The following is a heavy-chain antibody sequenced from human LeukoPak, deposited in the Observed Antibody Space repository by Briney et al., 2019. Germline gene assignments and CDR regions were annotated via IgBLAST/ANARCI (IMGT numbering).Heavy chain of an antibody. J-gene: IGHJ4*02. CDR2: INHSGST. Sequence: SETLSLTCAVYGGSFSGYYWSWIRQPPGKGLGWIGEINHSGSTNYNPCLKSRVTISVDTSKNQFSLKLSSVTAADTAVYYCARGPHAGSSSGSRGRGYFDYWGQGTLVTVSA. CDR3: ARGPHAGSSSGSRGRGYFDY. CDR1: GGSFSGYY. D-gene: IGHD6-13*01. V-gene: IGHV4-34*01.